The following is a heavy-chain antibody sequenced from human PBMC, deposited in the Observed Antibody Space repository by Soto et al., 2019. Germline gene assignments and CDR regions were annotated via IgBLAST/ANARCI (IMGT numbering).Heavy chain of an antibody. D-gene: IGHD3-10*02. CDR1: GYSFTSYW. V-gene: IGHV5-10-1*01. J-gene: IGHJ6*03. CDR2: IDPSDSYT. Sequence: GESLKISCKGSGYSFTSYWISWVRQMPGKGLEWMGRIDPSDSYTNYSPSFQGHVTISADKSISTAYLKWSSLKASDTAMYYCAIHLRVQPFRTKYYYYYMDVWGKGTTVTVSS. CDR3: AIHLRVQPFRTKYYYYYMDV.